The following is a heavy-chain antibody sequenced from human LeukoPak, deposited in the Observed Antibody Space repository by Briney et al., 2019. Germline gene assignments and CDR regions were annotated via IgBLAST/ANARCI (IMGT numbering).Heavy chain of an antibody. V-gene: IGHV4-39*01. CDR3: ARYPYRGLPHDKH. Sequence: SETLSLTYTVSGGSISSSSYYWGWLRQPPGKGLEWIGSIYYSGSTYYNPSLKSRVTISVDTSKNQFSLKLSSVTAADTAVYYCARYPYRGLPHDKHWGQGTLVTVSS. D-gene: IGHD3-16*02. J-gene: IGHJ4*02. CDR2: IYYSGST. CDR1: GGSISSSSYY.